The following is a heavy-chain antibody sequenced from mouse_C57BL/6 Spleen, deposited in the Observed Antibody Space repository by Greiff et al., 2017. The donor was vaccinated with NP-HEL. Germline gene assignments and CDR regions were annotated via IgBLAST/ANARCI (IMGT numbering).Heavy chain of an antibody. D-gene: IGHD1-1*01. CDR3: TRGHCCGSSYPDY. J-gene: IGHJ2*01. V-gene: IGHV14-1*01. CDR2: IDPEDGDT. CDR1: GFNIKDYY. Sequence: VQLQQSGAELVRPGASVKLSCTASGFNIKDYYMHRVKQRPEQGLEWIGRIDPEDGDTEYAPKFQGKATMTADTSSNTAYLQLSRLTSEDTAVYYCTRGHCCGSSYPDYWGQGTTLTVSS.